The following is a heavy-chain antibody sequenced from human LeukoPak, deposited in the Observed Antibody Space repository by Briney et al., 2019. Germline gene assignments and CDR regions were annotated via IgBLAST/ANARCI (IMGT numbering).Heavy chain of an antibody. V-gene: IGHV4-34*01. J-gene: IGHJ4*02. D-gene: IGHD6-19*01. CDR1: GFTFSSYA. CDR2: INHSGST. CDR3: ARGYNTAPGIAVAAYYFDY. Sequence: PGGSLRLSCAASGFTFSSYAMSWIRQPPGKGLEWIGEINHSGSTNYNPSLKSRVTISVDTSKNQFSLKLSSVTAADTAVYYCARGYNTAPGIAVAAYYFDYWGQGTLATVSS.